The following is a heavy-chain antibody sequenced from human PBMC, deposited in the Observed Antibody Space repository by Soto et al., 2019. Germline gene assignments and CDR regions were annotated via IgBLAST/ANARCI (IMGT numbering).Heavy chain of an antibody. CDR3: ARDWRVWDSDFGTHIPHLDS. Sequence: EVQLVESGGGLVQPGGSLRLSCEASGFTFSDNGMNWVRQTPGNGLEWVSFISIGSSAIDYADSVRGRFTISRDNAKSSLYLQMNSLSGEDTAVYYCARDWRVWDSDFGTHIPHLDSWGQGTLVTVSS. CDR1: GFTFSDNG. J-gene: IGHJ4*02. D-gene: IGHD3-3*01. V-gene: IGHV3-48*01. CDR2: ISIGSSAI.